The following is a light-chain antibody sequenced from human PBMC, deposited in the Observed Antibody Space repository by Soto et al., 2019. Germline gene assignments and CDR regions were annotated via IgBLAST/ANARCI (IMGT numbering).Light chain of an antibody. J-gene: IGLJ1*01. CDR3: SSYTSSSTYG. CDR1: SSDVGGYNY. V-gene: IGLV2-14*01. Sequence: QSVLTQPASVSGSPGQSITISCTGTSSDVGGYNYVPWYQQHPGKAPKLMNYDVSNRPSGVSNRFSGSKSGNTASLTISGLQAEDEADYYCSSYTSSSTYGFGTGTKVTVL. CDR2: DVS.